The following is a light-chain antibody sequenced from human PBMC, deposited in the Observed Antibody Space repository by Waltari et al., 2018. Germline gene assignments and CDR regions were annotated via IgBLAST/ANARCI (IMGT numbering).Light chain of an antibody. CDR1: QIGGYS. CDR2: YDN. J-gene: IGLJ2*01. Sequence: SYVLTQPPSVSVAPGETSRITCGGDQIGGYSIRCYQQKPGQAPVLVLYYDNNRPSGIPERFSGSNFGNTATLTISRVEAGDEADYYCQVSDSTADLVVFGGGTKLTVL. V-gene: IGLV3-21*04. CDR3: QVSDSTADLVV.